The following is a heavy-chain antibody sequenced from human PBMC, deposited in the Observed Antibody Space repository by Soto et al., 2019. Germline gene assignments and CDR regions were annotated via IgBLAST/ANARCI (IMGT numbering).Heavy chain of an antibody. V-gene: IGHV1-46*03. Sequence: KVSCKASGYTFSSYYMNWVRQAPGQGLEWLGIINPSGGYTTYAQRFLGRVTMTSDTSTSTVHMELGSLTSEDTAVYYCARGGGIVVVTATYDHWGQGTPVTVS. CDR1: GYTFSSYY. J-gene: IGHJ4*02. CDR3: ARGGGIVVVTATYDH. CDR2: INPSGGYT. D-gene: IGHD2-21*02.